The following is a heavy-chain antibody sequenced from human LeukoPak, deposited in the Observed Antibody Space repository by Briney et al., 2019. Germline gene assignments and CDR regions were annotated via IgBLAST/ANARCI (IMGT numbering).Heavy chain of an antibody. V-gene: IGHV3-21*01. CDR1: GFTFSSYS. CDR3: AGGYSSGWYDPFDY. D-gene: IGHD6-19*01. CDR2: ISSSSSYI. J-gene: IGHJ4*02. Sequence: GGSLRLSCAASGFTFSSYSMNWVRQAPGKGLEWVSSISSSSSYIYYADSVKGRFTISRDNAKNLLYLQMNSLRAEDTAVYYCAGGYSSGWYDPFDYWGQGTLVTVSS.